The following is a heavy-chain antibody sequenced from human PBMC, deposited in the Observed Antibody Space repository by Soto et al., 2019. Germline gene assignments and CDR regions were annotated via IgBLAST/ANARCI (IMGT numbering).Heavy chain of an antibody. CDR3: ARPPHNSGYDSFDP. Sequence: PGGSLRLSCAASGFTFSSYEMNWVRQAPGKGLEWVSYISSSGSTIYYADSVKGRFTISRDNAKNSLYLQMNSLRAEDTAVYYCARPPHNSGYDSFDPWGQGTLVTVSS. CDR1: GFTFSSYE. V-gene: IGHV3-48*03. CDR2: ISSSGSTI. D-gene: IGHD5-12*01. J-gene: IGHJ5*02.